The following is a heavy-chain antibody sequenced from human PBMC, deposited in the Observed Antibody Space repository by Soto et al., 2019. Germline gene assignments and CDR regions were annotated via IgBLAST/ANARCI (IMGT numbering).Heavy chain of an antibody. D-gene: IGHD3-10*01. CDR3: ARVRAVPGPDR. V-gene: IGHV3-30-3*01. CDR2: ISYDGSNK. J-gene: IGHJ5*02. CDR1: VFTFSSDA. Sequence: LSCACFVFTFSSDAVNWVRQAPGKGLEWVAVISYDGSNKYYADSVNGRFTISRDNSKNTLYLQMNSLRAEDTALYYCARVRAVPGPDRWGQGTLVPVSS.